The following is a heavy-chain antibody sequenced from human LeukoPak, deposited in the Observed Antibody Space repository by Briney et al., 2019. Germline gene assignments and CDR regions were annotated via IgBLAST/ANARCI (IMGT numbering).Heavy chain of an antibody. CDR1: GGSISSGDYY. CDR3: AAHIYGDYSDY. V-gene: IGHV4-30-4*01. D-gene: IGHD4-17*01. Sequence: SETLSLTCTVPGGSISSGDYYWSWIRQPPGKGLEWIGYIYYSGSTYYNPSLKSRVTISVDTSKNQFSLKLSSVTAADTAVYYCAAHIYGDYSDYWGQGTLVTVSS. CDR2: IYYSGST. J-gene: IGHJ4*02.